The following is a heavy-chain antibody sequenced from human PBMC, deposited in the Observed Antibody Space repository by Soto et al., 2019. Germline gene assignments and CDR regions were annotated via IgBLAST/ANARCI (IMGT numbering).Heavy chain of an antibody. CDR1: GGSISSYY. V-gene: IGHV4-59*01. CDR3: AREYEWERGVDALYI. D-gene: IGHD1-26*01. Sequence: SETLSLSCTVSGGSISSYYWCWFRQPPGKGLEWIGYIYYSGSTKYNPSLKSRVTLSVDTSKNQFSLKLSSVTAADTAVYYCAREYEWERGVDALYIWGQGTMVPVSS. J-gene: IGHJ3*02. CDR2: IYYSGST.